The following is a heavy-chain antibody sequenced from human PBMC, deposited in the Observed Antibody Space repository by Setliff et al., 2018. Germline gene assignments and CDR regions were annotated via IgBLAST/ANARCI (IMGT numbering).Heavy chain of an antibody. CDR1: GLTSSSYW. D-gene: IGHD2-15*01. CDR3: ARTAGSSSASGFDY. V-gene: IGHV3-21*03. Sequence: GGSMRLSCVASGLTSSSYWMRWVRQAPGKGLDWVSSIRSSGTSFYADSVKDCFTVARDHAKDSLYLQMNSLSAEDTAVYYCARTAGSSSASGFDYWGQGTLVTVSS. CDR2: IRSSGTSF. J-gene: IGHJ4*02.